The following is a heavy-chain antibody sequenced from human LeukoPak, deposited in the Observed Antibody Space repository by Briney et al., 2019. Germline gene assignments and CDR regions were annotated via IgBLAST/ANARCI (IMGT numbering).Heavy chain of an antibody. Sequence: ASVKVSCKASGYTFTGYYMHWVRQAPGQGLEWMGWINPNSGGTNYAQKFQGRVTITADESTSTAYMELSSLRSEDTAVYYCARRPGSFWDYWFDPWGQGTLVAVSS. J-gene: IGHJ5*02. V-gene: IGHV1-2*02. CDR3: ARRPGSFWDYWFDP. D-gene: IGHD3-3*01. CDR1: GYTFTGYY. CDR2: INPNSGGT.